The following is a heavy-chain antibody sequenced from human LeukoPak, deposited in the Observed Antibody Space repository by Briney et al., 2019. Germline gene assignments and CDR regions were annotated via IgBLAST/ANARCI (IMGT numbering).Heavy chain of an antibody. D-gene: IGHD3-9*01. V-gene: IGHV3-21*01. CDR1: GFTFSSYS. CDR2: ISSSSSYI. CDR3: AREGDYDILTGYYSLVYFQH. J-gene: IGHJ1*01. Sequence: PGGSLRLSCAASGFTFSSYSMNWVRQAPGKGLEWVSSISSSSSYIYYADSVMGRFTISRDNAKNSLYLQMNSLRAEDTAVYYCAREGDYDILTGYYSLVYFQHWGQGTLVTVSS.